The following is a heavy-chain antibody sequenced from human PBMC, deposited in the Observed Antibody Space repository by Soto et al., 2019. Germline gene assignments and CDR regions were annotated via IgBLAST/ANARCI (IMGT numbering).Heavy chain of an antibody. D-gene: IGHD1-1*01. V-gene: IGHV1-69*13. CDR2: IIPIFGTA. Sequence: SVKVSCKASGGTFSSYAISWVRQAPGQGLERMGGIIPIFGTANFAQKFQGRVTITADESTSTAYMELSSLRSEDTAVYYCARVTTRYYYYGMYVWGQGTTVTVSS. CDR3: ARVTTRYYYYGMYV. J-gene: IGHJ6*02. CDR1: GGTFSSYA.